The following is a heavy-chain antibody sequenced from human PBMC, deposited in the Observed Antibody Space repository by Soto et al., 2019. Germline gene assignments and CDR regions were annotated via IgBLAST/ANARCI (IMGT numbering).Heavy chain of an antibody. Sequence: SETLSLTCAVSGDSISSSNWWTWVRQPPGKGLEWIGDIYQTGITNSNPSLKSRVTMSIDKSKNQFSLKLTSATAADTAVYYCARSPDSSSSRYYYYGMDVWGQGTTVTVSS. J-gene: IGHJ6*02. CDR1: GDSISSSNW. D-gene: IGHD6-6*01. V-gene: IGHV4-4*02. CDR2: IYQTGIT. CDR3: ARSPDSSSSRYYYYGMDV.